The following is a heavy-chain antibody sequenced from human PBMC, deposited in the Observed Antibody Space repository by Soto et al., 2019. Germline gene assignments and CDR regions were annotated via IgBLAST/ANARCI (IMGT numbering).Heavy chain of an antibody. CDR1: GFTFSSYG. J-gene: IGHJ4*02. CDR2: IWYDGSNK. Sequence: QVQLVESGGGVVQPGRSLRLSCAASGFTFSSYGMHWVRQAPGKGLEWVAVIWYDGSNKYYADSVKGRFTISRDNSKNTQYLQMNSLRAEDTAVYYCARDRGEDVMHYFDYWGQGTLVTVSS. D-gene: IGHD3-10*01. CDR3: ARDRGEDVMHYFDY. V-gene: IGHV3-33*01.